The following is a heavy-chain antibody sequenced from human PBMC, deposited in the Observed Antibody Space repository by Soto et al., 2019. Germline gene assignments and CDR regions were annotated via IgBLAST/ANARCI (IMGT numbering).Heavy chain of an antibody. CDR2: FSLSGTT. D-gene: IGHD2-8*02. V-gene: IGHV4-4*07. CDR3: ARGMTPPGAPAWYYFDS. Sequence: SETLSLTCSVSGASIAGSSYWSWIRQPAGKGLECIGRFSLSGTTNYSPSLRSRVTMSADVSKNQFSLRLTSVTAADTALYYCARGMTPPGAPAWYYFDSWGQGTLVTVSS. CDR1: GASIAGSSY. J-gene: IGHJ4*02.